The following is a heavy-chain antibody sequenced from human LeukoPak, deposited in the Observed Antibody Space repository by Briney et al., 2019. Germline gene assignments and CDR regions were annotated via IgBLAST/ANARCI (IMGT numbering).Heavy chain of an antibody. CDR2: INGDGSTT. D-gene: IGHD3-22*01. CDR1: GLTFSRYW. V-gene: IGHV3-74*01. CDR3: ATGNYYDSRGYYTFGH. Sequence: GGSLRLSCAASGLTFSRYWMHWVRQAPGKGLVWVSRINGDGSTTSYADSVKGGFTISRDNAKNTLYLQMNSLRAEDTAVYYCATGNYYDSRGYYTFGHWGQGTLVTVFS. J-gene: IGHJ1*01.